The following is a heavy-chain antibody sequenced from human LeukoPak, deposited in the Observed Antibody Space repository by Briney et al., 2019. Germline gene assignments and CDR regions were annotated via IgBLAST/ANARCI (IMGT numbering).Heavy chain of an antibody. Sequence: GGSLRLSCAASGFTFSSYAMSWVRQAPGKGLEWVSAIGSRGANTYYAASVKGRFTLSRDNSKNTLYLQMNSLRAEDTAVYYCAKVARMGYWGQGTLVTVSS. V-gene: IGHV3-23*01. CDR1: GFTFSSYA. J-gene: IGHJ4*02. CDR2: IGSRGANT. CDR3: AKVARMGY. D-gene: IGHD2-15*01.